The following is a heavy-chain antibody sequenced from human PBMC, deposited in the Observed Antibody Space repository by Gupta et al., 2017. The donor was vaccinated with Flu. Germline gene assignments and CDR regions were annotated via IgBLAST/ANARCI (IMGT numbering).Heavy chain of an antibody. D-gene: IGHD6-13*01. CDR3: ARGGRYSSRGYFDY. Sequence: RQPPGKGLEWIGEINHSGSTNYNPSLKSRVTISVDTSKNQFSLKLSSVTAADTAVYYCARGGRYSSRGYFDYWGQGTLVTVSS. J-gene: IGHJ4*02. CDR2: INHSGST. V-gene: IGHV4-34*01.